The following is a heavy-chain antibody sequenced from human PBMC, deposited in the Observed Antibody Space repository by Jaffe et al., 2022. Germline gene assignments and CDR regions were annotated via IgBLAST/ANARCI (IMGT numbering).Heavy chain of an antibody. CDR3: AKDHDVSGFFDY. J-gene: IGHJ4*02. V-gene: IGHV3-30*02. Sequence: QVQLVESGGGVVQPGGSLRLSCAASGFTFSSYGMHWVRQAPGKGLEWVAFIRYDGSNKYYADSVKGRFTISRDNSKNTLYLQMNSLRAEDTAVYYCAKDHDVSGFFDYWGQGTLVTVSS. D-gene: IGHD3-16*01. CDR2: IRYDGSNK. CDR1: GFTFSSYG.